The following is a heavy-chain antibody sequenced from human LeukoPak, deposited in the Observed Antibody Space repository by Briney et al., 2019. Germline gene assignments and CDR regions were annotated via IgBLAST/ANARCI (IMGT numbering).Heavy chain of an antibody. Sequence: SETLSLTCTVSGGSISSSSYYWGWIRQPPGKGLEWIGSIYYSGSTYYNPSLKSRVTISVDTSKNQFSLKLSSVTAADTAVYYCARPSGATIFGVLREANDAFDIWGQGTMVTVSS. V-gene: IGHV4-39*07. CDR1: GGSISSSSYY. J-gene: IGHJ3*02. D-gene: IGHD3-3*01. CDR3: ARPSGATIFGVLREANDAFDI. CDR2: IYYSGST.